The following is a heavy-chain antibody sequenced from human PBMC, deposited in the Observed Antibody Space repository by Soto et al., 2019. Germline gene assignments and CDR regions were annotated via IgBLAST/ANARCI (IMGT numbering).Heavy chain of an antibody. J-gene: IGHJ5*02. Sequence: GGSLRLSCAVSGFTFSSYVMSWVRQAPGKGLEWVSAISGSGGSTYYADSVKGRFTISRDNSKNTLYLQMNSLRADDTAVYYCAKVGYYDSSGHNWFDPWGQGALVTVSS. CDR3: AKVGYYDSSGHNWFDP. CDR1: GFTFSSYV. CDR2: ISGSGGST. D-gene: IGHD3-22*01. V-gene: IGHV3-23*01.